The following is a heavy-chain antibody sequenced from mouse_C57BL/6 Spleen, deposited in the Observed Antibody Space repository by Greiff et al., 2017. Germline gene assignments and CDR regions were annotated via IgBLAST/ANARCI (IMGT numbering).Heavy chain of an antibody. CDR2: INPNNGGT. V-gene: IGHV1-18*01. D-gene: IGHD2-5*01. J-gene: IGHJ3*01. Sequence: EVMLVESGPELVKPGASVKIPCKASGYTFTDYNMDWVKQSHGKSLEWIGDINPNNGGTIYNQKFKGKATLTVDKSSSTAYMELRSLTSEDTAVYYCARRVYSNYVGFAYWGQGTLVTVSA. CDR1: GYTFTDYN. CDR3: ARRVYSNYVGFAY.